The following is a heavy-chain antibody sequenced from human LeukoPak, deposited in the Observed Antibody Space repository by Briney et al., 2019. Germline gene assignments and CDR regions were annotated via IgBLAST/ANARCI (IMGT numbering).Heavy chain of an antibody. CDR2: ICPGDSDT. CDR3: ARYYYDSSGYSTSIDY. CDR1: GYSFTSYW. J-gene: IGHJ4*02. D-gene: IGHD3-22*01. V-gene: IGHV5-51*01. Sequence: GESLTISCKGSGYSFTSYWIGWVRQMPGKGLEWMGIICPGDSDTRYSPSFQGQVTISADKSISTAYLQWSSLKASDTAMYYCARYYYDSSGYSTSIDYWGQGTLVTVSS.